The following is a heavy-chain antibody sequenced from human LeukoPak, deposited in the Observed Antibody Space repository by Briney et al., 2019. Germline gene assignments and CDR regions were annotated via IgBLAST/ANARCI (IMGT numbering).Heavy chain of an antibody. D-gene: IGHD2-15*01. Sequence: PGGSLRLSCAASGFTFSNYEMHWVRQAPGKGLEWVSYITKSGASIYYTASVRGRFTISSDTAENSLYLQMNSLRAEDTAVYFCGRGRILAAESFFDLWGQGTLVTVSS. CDR1: GFTFSNYE. J-gene: IGHJ4*02. CDR2: ITKSGASI. V-gene: IGHV3-48*03. CDR3: GRGRILAAESFFDL.